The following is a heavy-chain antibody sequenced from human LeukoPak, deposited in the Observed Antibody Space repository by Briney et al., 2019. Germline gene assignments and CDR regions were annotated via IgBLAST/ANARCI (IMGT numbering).Heavy chain of an antibody. CDR1: GGSISSYY. Sequence: PSETLSLTCTVSGGSISSYYWSWIRQPPGKGLEWIGYIYYSGSTNYNPSLKNRVTISVDTSKKQISANLTTVTAADTGVYYCARGPHQQWPPMQYWGQGSLVTVSS. J-gene: IGHJ4*02. CDR2: IYYSGST. V-gene: IGHV4-59*12. CDR3: ARGPHQQWPPMQY. D-gene: IGHD6-19*01.